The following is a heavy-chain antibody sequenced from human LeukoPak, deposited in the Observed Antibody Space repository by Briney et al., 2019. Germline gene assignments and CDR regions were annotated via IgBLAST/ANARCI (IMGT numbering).Heavy chain of an antibody. CDR2: ISWNSGSM. V-gene: IGHV3-9*01. Sequence: GGSLRLSCAASGFTFDDYAMHWVRQAPGKGLEWVSGISWNSGSMGYADSVKGRFTISRDNAKNSLYLQMNSLRAEDTALYYCAKGPGGSYSGHTNAFDIWGQGTMVTVSS. J-gene: IGHJ3*02. D-gene: IGHD1-26*01. CDR3: AKGPGGSYSGHTNAFDI. CDR1: GFTFDDYA.